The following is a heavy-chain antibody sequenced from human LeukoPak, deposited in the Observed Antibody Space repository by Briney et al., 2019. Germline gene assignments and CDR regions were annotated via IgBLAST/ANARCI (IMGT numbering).Heavy chain of an antibody. D-gene: IGHD6-13*01. CDR3: ARGVGSSMVDY. CDR1: GGSSRGYY. Sequence: SETLSHTCAVYGGSSRGYYWNWLWIRQSPGKGLEWIGEINGGSPNYNPSLKSRVTISENKSLNQFSLRLSSVTAADTAVYYCARGVGSSMVDYWGQGTLVTVSS. J-gene: IGHJ4*02. CDR2: INGGSP. V-gene: IGHV4-34*01.